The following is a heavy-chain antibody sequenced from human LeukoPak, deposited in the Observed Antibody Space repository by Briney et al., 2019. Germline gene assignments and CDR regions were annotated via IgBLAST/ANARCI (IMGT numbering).Heavy chain of an antibody. J-gene: IGHJ4*02. CDR3: ANLLKDYGDYEYYFDC. D-gene: IGHD4-17*01. Sequence: GGSLRLSCAASGFTFSSYTMNWVRQAPGKGLEWVSSISSSSDDIYYADSVKGRFTISRDNSKNTLYLQMNSLRAEDTAIYYCANLLKDYGDYEYYFDCWGQGTLVTVSS. V-gene: IGHV3-21*04. CDR1: GFTFSSYT. CDR2: ISSSSDDI.